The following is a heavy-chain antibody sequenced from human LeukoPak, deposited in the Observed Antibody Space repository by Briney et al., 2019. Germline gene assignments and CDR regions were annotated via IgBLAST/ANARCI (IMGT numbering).Heavy chain of an antibody. CDR3: ARPPH. Sequence: GESLKISCKASGYSFTSHWIGWVRQMPGKGLEWIGIIYPSDSDTKYSPSFQGQVSISADKSITTAYLQLSSLKASDTAIYYCARPPHWGQGTLVTVSS. CDR1: GYSFTSHW. V-gene: IGHV5-51*01. CDR2: IYPSDSDT. J-gene: IGHJ4*02.